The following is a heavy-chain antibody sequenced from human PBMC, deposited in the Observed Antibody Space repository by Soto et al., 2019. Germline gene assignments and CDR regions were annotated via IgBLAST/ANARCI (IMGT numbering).Heavy chain of an antibody. Sequence: QITLKESGPTLVRPTQTLTLTCAFSGFSLSTSGVGVGWIRQPPGKALEWLAVIYWEDSKHYSPSLRSRLTITKDTPKHQVVLTMTNMDPMDTGTYYCAHKGPEDWPLDYWGQGTLVTVSS. CDR2: IYWEDSK. CDR1: GFSLSTSGVG. J-gene: IGHJ4*02. CDR3: AHKGPEDWPLDY. V-gene: IGHV2-5*02. D-gene: IGHD3-9*01.